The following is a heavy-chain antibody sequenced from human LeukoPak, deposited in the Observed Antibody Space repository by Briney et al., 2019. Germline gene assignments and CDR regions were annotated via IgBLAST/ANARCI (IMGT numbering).Heavy chain of an antibody. CDR3: AGDRVASAGNWRWFDP. Sequence: PGGSLRLSCAASGFTFSSYWMSWVRQAPGKGLEWVANIKQDGSNNFYVDSVKGRFTISRDNAKNSLYLQMNSLRAEDTAVYYCAGDRVASAGNWRWFDPWGQGTLVTVSS. V-gene: IGHV3-7*01. CDR1: GFTFSSYW. J-gene: IGHJ5*02. CDR2: IKQDGSNN. D-gene: IGHD6-13*01.